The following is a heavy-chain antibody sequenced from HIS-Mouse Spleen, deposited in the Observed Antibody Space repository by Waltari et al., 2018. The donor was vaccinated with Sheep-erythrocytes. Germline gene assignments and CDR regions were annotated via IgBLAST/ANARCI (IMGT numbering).Heavy chain of an antibody. CDR1: GFTFSSYS. D-gene: IGHD1-26*01. J-gene: IGHJ4*02. CDR2: ISSNSSYI. CDR3: ARVASGATFDY. V-gene: IGHV3-21*01. Sequence: EVQLVESGGGLVKPGGSLRLSCAASGFTFSSYSMNWVRQAPGKGLEWVSAISSNSSYIYYADSVKGRFTISRDNAKNSLYLQMNSLRAEDTAVYYCARVASGATFDYWGQGTLVTVSS.